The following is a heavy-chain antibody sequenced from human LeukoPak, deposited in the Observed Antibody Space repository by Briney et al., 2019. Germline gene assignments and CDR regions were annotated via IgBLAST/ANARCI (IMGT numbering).Heavy chain of an antibody. J-gene: IGHJ4*02. V-gene: IGHV4-39*07. Sequence: SETLSLTCTVSGGSITSNSYYWGWIRQPPGKGLEWIGSITYSGSTNYNPSLKSRVTISVDTSKNQFSLKLSSVTAADTAVYYCARARGGIYFDYWGQGTLVTVSS. CDR1: GGSITSNSYY. CDR3: ARARGGIYFDY. D-gene: IGHD3-16*01. CDR2: ITYSGST.